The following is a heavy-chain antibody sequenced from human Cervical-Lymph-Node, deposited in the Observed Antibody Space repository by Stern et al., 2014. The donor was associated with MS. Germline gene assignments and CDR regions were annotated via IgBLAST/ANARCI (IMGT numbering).Heavy chain of an antibody. Sequence: VHLVESGGGVVQPGRSLRLSCAASGFTFSNYGMHWVRQAPGKGLEWLAVIWYDGNKKYYADSVKGRFTISRDNSKNTLFLQMSSLTAEDTALYYCARGNWNYKGMGYWGQGTLVTVSS. CDR1: GFTFSNYG. D-gene: IGHD1-7*01. CDR2: IWYDGNKK. J-gene: IGHJ4*02. V-gene: IGHV3-33*01. CDR3: ARGNWNYKGMGY.